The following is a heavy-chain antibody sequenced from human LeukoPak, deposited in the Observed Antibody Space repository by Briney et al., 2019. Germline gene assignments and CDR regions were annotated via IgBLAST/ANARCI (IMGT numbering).Heavy chain of an antibody. CDR1: GFTFSSYD. CDR2: ITGNGGNK. V-gene: IGHV3-23*01. D-gene: IGHD3-10*01. J-gene: IGHJ4*02. CDR3: ARDAGYFDY. Sequence: GGSLRLSCAASGFTFSSYDMSWVRQAPGKGLEWVSSITGNGGNKFYAGSVKGRFTIPRDKPKNSLYLQMNSLRAEDTAVYFRARDAGYFDYWGQGTLVTVSS.